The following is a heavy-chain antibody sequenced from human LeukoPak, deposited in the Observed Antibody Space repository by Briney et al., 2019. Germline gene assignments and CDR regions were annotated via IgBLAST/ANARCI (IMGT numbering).Heavy chain of an antibody. J-gene: IGHJ4*02. V-gene: IGHV4-59*12. D-gene: IGHD1-7*01. CDR1: GGSISSYY. CDR3: VRDRNYANYFDY. CDR2: IYYSGST. Sequence: SETLSLTCTVSGGSISSYYWSWIRQPPGKGLEWIGYIYYSGSTYYNPSLKSRVTISVDTSKNQFSLKLSSVTAADTAVYYCVRDRNYANYFDYWGQGTLVTVSS.